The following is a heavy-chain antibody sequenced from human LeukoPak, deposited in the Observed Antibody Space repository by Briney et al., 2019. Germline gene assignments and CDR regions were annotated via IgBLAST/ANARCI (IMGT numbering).Heavy chain of an antibody. CDR1: GFIFSSYS. CDR2: ISSTNTNI. J-gene: IGHJ6*02. V-gene: IGHV3-21*01. Sequence: GGSLRLSCAASGFIFSSYSMNWVRQAPGRGPEWVSSISSTNTNIYYADSVKGRFTISRDNAKNSLYLQMNSLRAEDTAVYYCARGADYGMDVWGQGTTVTVSS. CDR3: ARGADYGMDV.